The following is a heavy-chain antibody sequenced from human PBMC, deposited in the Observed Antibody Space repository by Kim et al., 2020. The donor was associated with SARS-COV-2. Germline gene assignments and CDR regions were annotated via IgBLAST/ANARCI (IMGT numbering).Heavy chain of an antibody. CDR3: AKDFGTHYYGSGSYSYYFDY. J-gene: IGHJ4*02. V-gene: IGHV3-9*01. Sequence: GGSLRLSCAASGFTFDDYAMHWVRQAPGKGLEWVSGISWNSGSIGYADSVKGRFTISRDNAKNSLYLQMNSLRAEDTALYYCAKDFGTHYYGSGSYSYYFDYWGQGTLVTVSS. CDR2: ISWNSGSI. CDR1: GFTFDDYA. D-gene: IGHD3-10*01.